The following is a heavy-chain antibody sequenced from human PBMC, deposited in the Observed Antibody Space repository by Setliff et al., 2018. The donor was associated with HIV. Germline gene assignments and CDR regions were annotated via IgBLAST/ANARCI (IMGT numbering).Heavy chain of an antibody. CDR1: DGSITTDNYF. J-gene: IGHJ4*02. CDR3: ARGQGRFSFGAQLGYYFDY. D-gene: IGHD5-18*01. V-gene: IGHV4-39*07. Sequence: PSETLSLTCTVSDGSITTDNYFWGWIRQPPGKGLEWIGSIYYSGSTNYNPSLKSRVTISVDTSKNQFSLKLSSVTAADTAVYYCARGQGRFSFGAQLGYYFDYWGQGTLVTVSS. CDR2: IYYSGST.